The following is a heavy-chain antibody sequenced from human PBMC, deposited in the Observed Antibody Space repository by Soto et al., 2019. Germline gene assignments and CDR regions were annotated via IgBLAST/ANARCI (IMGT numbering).Heavy chain of an antibody. J-gene: IGHJ4*02. CDR1: NGSISSRSSY. Sequence: QLQLQESGSGLVKPWETLSLTCTVSNGSISSRSSYWGWIRQTPGKGLEWIGSIYYIGNTYYNPSLKSRVTISIDTSKTQFSLKLNSVTAADTAVYFCGGHDYGAIGYYFENWGQGTLLTVSS. V-gene: IGHV4-39*01. CDR3: GGHDYGAIGYYFEN. D-gene: IGHD4-17*01. CDR2: IYYIGNT.